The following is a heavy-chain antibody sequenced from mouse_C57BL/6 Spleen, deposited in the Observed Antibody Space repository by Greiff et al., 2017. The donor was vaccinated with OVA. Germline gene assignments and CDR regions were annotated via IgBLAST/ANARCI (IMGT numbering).Heavy chain of an antibody. V-gene: IGHV3-5*01. J-gene: IGHJ2*01. D-gene: IGHD4-1*01. CDR1: GISITTGNYR. CDR3: ARVYLTGAYFDY. CDR2: IYDSGTI. Sequence: EVKLQESGPGLVKPSQTVFLTCTVTGISITTGNYRWSWIRQFPGNKLEWIGYIYDSGTITYNPSLTRRTTITRDTPKNQFFLEMNSLTAEDTATYYCARVYLTGAYFDYWGQGTTLTVSS.